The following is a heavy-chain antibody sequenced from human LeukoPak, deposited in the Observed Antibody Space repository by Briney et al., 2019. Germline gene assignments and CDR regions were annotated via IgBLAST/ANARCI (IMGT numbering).Heavy chain of an antibody. D-gene: IGHD4-23*01. CDR3: ARHGGNSRIRAFDI. J-gene: IGHJ3*02. CDR1: GGSISSSSYH. CDR2: IYYLGNT. Sequence: PSETLSLTCTVSGGSISSSSYHWGWIRQPPGKGLEWIGSIYYLGNTYHNPSLKSRLTISVDTSKNEFSLKLTSVSAADSAVYYCARHGGNSRIRAFDIWGQGTMVTVSS. V-gene: IGHV4-39*01.